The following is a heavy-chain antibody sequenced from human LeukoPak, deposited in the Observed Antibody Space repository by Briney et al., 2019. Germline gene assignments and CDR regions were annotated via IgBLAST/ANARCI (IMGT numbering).Heavy chain of an antibody. J-gene: IGHJ6*03. CDR1: GYIFSSYS. Sequence: PGGSLRLSCAASGYIFSSYSMNWVRQAPGKGLEWVSSISSSSSYMYYADSVKGRFTISRDKAKNALYLQMNSLRAEDTAVYYCARTGGSLGHYYYMDVWGKGTTVTVSS. V-gene: IGHV3-21*01. CDR3: ARTGGSLGHYYYMDV. CDR2: ISSSSSYM. D-gene: IGHD2-15*01.